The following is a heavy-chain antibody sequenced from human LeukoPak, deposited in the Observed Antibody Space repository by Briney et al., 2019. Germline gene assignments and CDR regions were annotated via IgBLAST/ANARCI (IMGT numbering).Heavy chain of an antibody. CDR2: ISGSGGST. CDR1: GFTFSNYG. Sequence: GGSLRLSCAASGFTFSNYGMHWVRQAPGKGLEWVSAISGSGGSTYYADSVKGRFTISRDNSKNTLYLQMNSLRAEDTAVYYCAKTDRVLRFLEWLLRPLYFDYWGQGTLVTVSS. V-gene: IGHV3-23*01. J-gene: IGHJ4*02. CDR3: AKTDRVLRFLEWLLRPLYFDY. D-gene: IGHD3-3*01.